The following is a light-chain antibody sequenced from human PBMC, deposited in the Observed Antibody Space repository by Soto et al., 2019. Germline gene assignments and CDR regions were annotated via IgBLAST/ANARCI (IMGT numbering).Light chain of an antibody. CDR3: QQYDNSSPGYT. CDR1: QSVSSSY. CDR2: GAS. J-gene: IGKJ2*01. V-gene: IGKV3-20*01. Sequence: EIVLTQPPGTLSLSPGERATLSCRASQSVSSSYLAWYQQKPGQAPRLLIYGASSRATGIPDRFSGSGSGTDFTLTMSRLEPEDFAVYYCQQYDNSSPGYTFGQGTKLEIK.